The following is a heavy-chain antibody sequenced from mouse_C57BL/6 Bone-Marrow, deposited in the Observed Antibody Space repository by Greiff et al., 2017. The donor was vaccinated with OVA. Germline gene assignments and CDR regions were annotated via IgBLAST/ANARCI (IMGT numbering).Heavy chain of an antibody. CDR1: GFTFSSYT. V-gene: IGHV5-9*01. CDR2: ISGGGGNT. D-gene: IGHD1-1*02. Sequence: DVMLVESGGGLVKPGGSLKLSCAASGFTFSSYTMSWVRQTPEKRLEWVATISGGGGNTYYPDSVKGRFTFSRANAKNTLYLHMSSLRSEDTALYYCARRLWPAWFADWGQGTLVTVSA. J-gene: IGHJ3*01. CDR3: ARRLWPAWFAD.